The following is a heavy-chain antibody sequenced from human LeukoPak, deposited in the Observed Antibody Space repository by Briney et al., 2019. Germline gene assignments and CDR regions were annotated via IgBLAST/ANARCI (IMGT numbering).Heavy chain of an antibody. Sequence: SGGSLRLSCAASGFSFNTYLMTWVRQAPGKGLEWVANIKPDATEKYYVDSVKGRFTISRDNPKNSLSLQMNTLRVEDTAIYYCARGRPSNGDLNYWGQGTLVTVSS. V-gene: IGHV3-7*01. CDR1: GFSFNTYL. J-gene: IGHJ4*02. CDR2: IKPDATEK. CDR3: ARGRPSNGDLNY. D-gene: IGHD4-17*01.